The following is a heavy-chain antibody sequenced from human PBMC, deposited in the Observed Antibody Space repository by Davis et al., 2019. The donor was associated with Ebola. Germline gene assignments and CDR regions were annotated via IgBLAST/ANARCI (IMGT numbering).Heavy chain of an antibody. CDR3: AKDQPEYYDFWSGYLDY. CDR2: IKQDGSEK. Sequence: GGSLRLSCAASGFTFSSYWMSWVRQAPGKGLEWVANIKQDGSEKYYVDSVKGRFTISRDNSKNTLYLQMNSLRAEDTAVYYCAKDQPEYYDFWSGYLDYWGQGTLVTVSS. V-gene: IGHV3-7*04. CDR1: GFTFSSYW. D-gene: IGHD3-3*01. J-gene: IGHJ4*02.